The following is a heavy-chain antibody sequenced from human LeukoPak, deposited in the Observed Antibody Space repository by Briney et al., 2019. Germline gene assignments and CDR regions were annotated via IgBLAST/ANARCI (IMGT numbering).Heavy chain of an antibody. J-gene: IGHJ4*02. CDR3: ARDNLEMVRGAGIDY. CDR2: IYYSGST. D-gene: IGHD3-10*01. Sequence: PSETLSLTCTASGGSISSSNYYWGWIRQPPWKGLEWIGSIYYSGSTYYNPSLKSRVTMSVDTSNNQFSLKLSSVTAADTAVYYCARDNLEMVRGAGIDYWGQGTLVTVSS. V-gene: IGHV4-39*07. CDR1: GGSISSSNYY.